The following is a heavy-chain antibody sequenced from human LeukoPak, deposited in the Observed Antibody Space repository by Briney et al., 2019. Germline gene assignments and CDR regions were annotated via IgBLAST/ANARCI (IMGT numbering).Heavy chain of an antibody. V-gene: IGHV1-18*01. CDR3: ARDIVVVPAAQINWFDP. Sequence: ASVKVSCKASGYTFTSYGISWVRQAPGQGLEWMGWISAYNGNTNYAQKLQGRVTMTTGTSTSTAYMELRSLRSDDTAVYYCARDIVVVPAAQINWFDPWGQGTLVTVSS. D-gene: IGHD2-2*01. J-gene: IGHJ5*02. CDR1: GYTFTSYG. CDR2: ISAYNGNT.